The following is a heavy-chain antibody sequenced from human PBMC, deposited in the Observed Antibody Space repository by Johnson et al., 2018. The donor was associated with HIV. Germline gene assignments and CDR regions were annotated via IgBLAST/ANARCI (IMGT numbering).Heavy chain of an antibody. V-gene: IGHV3-74*02. J-gene: IGHJ3*02. Sequence: VQLVESGGGLVKPGGSLRLSCAASGFTVSSNYMHWVRQAPGKGLVWISRINSDGSSTNYADSVKGRFTISRDNAKNTVHLQMNSLRAEDTAVYYCARGLTGTRRDAFDIWGQGTMVTVSS. CDR3: ARGLTGTRRDAFDI. D-gene: IGHD1-7*01. CDR1: GFTVSSNY. CDR2: INSDGSST.